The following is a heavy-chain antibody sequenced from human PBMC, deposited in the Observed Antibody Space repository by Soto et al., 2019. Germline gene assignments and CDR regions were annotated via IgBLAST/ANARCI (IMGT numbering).Heavy chain of an antibody. V-gene: IGHV3-30-3*01. J-gene: IGHJ4*02. CDR1: GFTFSSYA. CDR3: ARGLGYCSGGGCYGPIDY. CDR2: ISYDGSNK. D-gene: IGHD2-15*01. Sequence: PGGSLRLSCAASGFTFSSYAMHWVRQAPGKWLEWVAVISYDGSNKYYADSVKGRFTISRDNSKNTLYLQMNSLRAEDTAVYYCARGLGYCSGGGCYGPIDYWGQGTLVTVSS.